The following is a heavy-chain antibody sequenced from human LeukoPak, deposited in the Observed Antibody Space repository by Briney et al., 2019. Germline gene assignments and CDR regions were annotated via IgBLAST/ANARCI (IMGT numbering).Heavy chain of an antibody. J-gene: IGHJ6*02. Sequence: GASVKVSCKASGYTFISYGINWVRQAPGQGLEWMGWISGYNGNTNYTQNLQGRVTMTRDTSTSTAYMELRSLRSDDTAVYYCARELGGAGSYFLPYYGMDVWGQGTTVTVSS. CDR3: ARELGGAGSYFLPYYGMDV. CDR2: ISGYNGNT. V-gene: IGHV1-18*01. CDR1: GYTFISYG. D-gene: IGHD3-10*01.